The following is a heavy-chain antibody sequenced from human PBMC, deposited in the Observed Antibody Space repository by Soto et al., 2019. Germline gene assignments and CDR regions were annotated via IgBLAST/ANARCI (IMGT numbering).Heavy chain of an antibody. V-gene: IGHV4-59*01. D-gene: IGHD3-22*01. CDR2: MYYGRSA. CDR3: ALRSMAVVPEY. Sequence: QVQLQESGPGLVKPSETLSLTCAVSGDSISSYYCMWIRQPPGKGLESIGYMYYGRSANHNPSLKSRVTLSVDTSTNQCSLTLSSMTAGDTAVYYCALRSMAVVPEYWGQGTLVTVSS. CDR1: GDSISSYY. J-gene: IGHJ4*02.